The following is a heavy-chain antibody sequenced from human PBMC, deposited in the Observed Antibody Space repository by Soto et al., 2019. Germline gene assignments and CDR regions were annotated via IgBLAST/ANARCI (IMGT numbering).Heavy chain of an antibody. CDR2: IYSSGNT. Sequence: TSETLSLTCSVSGGTISGYYLTWIRQPAGKGLEWIGRIYSSGNTKYNPSLQSRVTMSLDTSNNQFSLRLTSVTAADTAVYYCARGQRFSDWFDPWGQGTLVTVS. J-gene: IGHJ5*02. CDR3: ARGQRFSDWFDP. V-gene: IGHV4-4*07. D-gene: IGHD3-3*01. CDR1: GGTISGYY.